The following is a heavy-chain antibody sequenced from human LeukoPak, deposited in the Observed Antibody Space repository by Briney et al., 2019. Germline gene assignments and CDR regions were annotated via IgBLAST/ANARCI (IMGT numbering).Heavy chain of an antibody. D-gene: IGHD4-17*01. Sequence: SETLSLTCTVSGGSISSSSYYWGWIRQPPGKGLEWIGGIYYSGSTYYNPSLKSRVTISVDTSKNQFSLKLSSVTAADTAVYYCARTTVTRYYYYYGMDVWGQGTTVTVSS. J-gene: IGHJ6*02. CDR3: ARTTVTRYYYYYGMDV. V-gene: IGHV4-39*01. CDR2: IYYSGST. CDR1: GGSISSSSYY.